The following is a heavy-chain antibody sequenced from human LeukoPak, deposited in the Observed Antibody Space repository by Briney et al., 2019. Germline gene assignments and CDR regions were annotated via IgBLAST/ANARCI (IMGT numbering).Heavy chain of an antibody. CDR1: GGSFSGYY. CDR3: ARAPGYYDSSGYLPHYFDY. Sequence: PSETLSLTRAVYGGSFSGYYWSWIRQPPGKGLEWIGEINHSGSTNYNPSLKSRVTISVDTSKNQFSLKLSSVTAADTAVYYCARAPGYYDSSGYLPHYFDYWGQGTLVTVSS. CDR2: INHSGST. D-gene: IGHD3-22*01. J-gene: IGHJ4*02. V-gene: IGHV4-34*01.